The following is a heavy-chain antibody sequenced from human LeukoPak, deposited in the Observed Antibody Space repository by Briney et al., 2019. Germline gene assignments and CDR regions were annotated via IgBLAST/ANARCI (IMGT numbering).Heavy chain of an antibody. CDR1: GGSITSDDFY. Sequence: PSETLSLTCTASGGSITSDDFYWSWIRRPAGKPLEWIGRIYTTGTTEYNPSLKSRVTISIDTSKNQFSLKLNSLTATDTAIYFCARDQKGRNWHKGGFDPWGQGTLVTVSS. D-gene: IGHD1/OR15-1a*01. J-gene: IGHJ5*02. CDR2: IYTTGTT. V-gene: IGHV4-61*02. CDR3: ARDQKGRNWHKGGFDP.